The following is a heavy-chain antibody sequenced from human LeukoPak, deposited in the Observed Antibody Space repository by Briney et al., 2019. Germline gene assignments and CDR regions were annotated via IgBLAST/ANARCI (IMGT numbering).Heavy chain of an antibody. CDR3: ARDLTMVRGAEGPI. J-gene: IGHJ3*02. CDR2: ISHRGST. Sequence: SETLSLTCAVYGESFNGYYWSWIRQPPGKGLEWIGEISHRGSTNYNPSLKSRVTISIDTSKNQFSLKLSSVTAADTAVYYCARDLTMVRGAEGPIWGQGTMVTVSS. V-gene: IGHV4-34*01. CDR1: GESFNGYY. D-gene: IGHD3-10*01.